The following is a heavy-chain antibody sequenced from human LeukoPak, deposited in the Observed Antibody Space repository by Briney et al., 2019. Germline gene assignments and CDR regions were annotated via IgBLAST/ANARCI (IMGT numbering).Heavy chain of an antibody. D-gene: IGHD1-26*01. J-gene: IGHJ4*02. CDR3: ARGSKWEHLDY. CDR1: GYTFTSYD. CDR2: ISGYNGNT. Sequence: GASVKVSCKASGYTFTSYDISWVRQAPGQGLEWMGGISGYNGNTNYAQQFRGRVTMTTDTSTNTAYMELRSLRSDDTAVYYCARGSKWEHLDYWGQGTLVTVSS. V-gene: IGHV1-18*01.